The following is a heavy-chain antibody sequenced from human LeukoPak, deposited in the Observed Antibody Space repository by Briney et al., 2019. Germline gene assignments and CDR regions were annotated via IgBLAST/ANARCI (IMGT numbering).Heavy chain of an antibody. J-gene: IGHJ4*02. Sequence: PSETLSLTCTVSGGSISSYYWSWIRQPPGKGLEWIGYIDYSGSTNYNPSLKSRVIISVDTSKNQFSLKLSSVTAADTAVYYCAREGRDGSDYWGQGTLVTVSS. D-gene: IGHD5-24*01. CDR1: GGSISSYY. CDR2: IDYSGST. V-gene: IGHV4-59*01. CDR3: AREGRDGSDY.